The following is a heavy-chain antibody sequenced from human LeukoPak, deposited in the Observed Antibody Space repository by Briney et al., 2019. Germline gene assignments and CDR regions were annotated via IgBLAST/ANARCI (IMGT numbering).Heavy chain of an antibody. Sequence: GVSLTLSCAASGFTFSSYEMNWLRQAPGKGLEWVSYISSSGSTIYYADSVKGRFTISRDNSKNTLYLQMQSLRAEDTAVYYCAKDREDYGGNSADYWGQGTLVTVSS. V-gene: IGHV3-48*03. CDR3: AKDREDYGGNSADY. CDR1: GFTFSSYE. D-gene: IGHD4-23*01. CDR2: ISSSGSTI. J-gene: IGHJ4*02.